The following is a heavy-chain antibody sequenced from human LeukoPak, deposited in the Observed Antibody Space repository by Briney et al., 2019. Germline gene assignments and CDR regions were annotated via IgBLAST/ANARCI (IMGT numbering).Heavy chain of an antibody. Sequence: GGSLRLSCAASGFTFSSYSMNWDRQAPGKGLEWVSTISGGGGSTYYADSVKGRFTISRDNSKNTLYLQVNSLRAEDTAVYYCAKDGGLWVSAHWGDSWGRGTLVTVSS. D-gene: IGHD7-27*01. V-gene: IGHV3-23*01. J-gene: IGHJ4*02. CDR3: AKDGGLWVSAHWGDS. CDR2: ISGGGGST. CDR1: GFTFSSYS.